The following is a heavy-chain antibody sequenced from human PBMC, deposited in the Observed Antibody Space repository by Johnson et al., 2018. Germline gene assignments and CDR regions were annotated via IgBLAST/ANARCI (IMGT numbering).Heavy chain of an antibody. CDR2: IGWNSGSI. D-gene: IGHD2-21*01. CDR3: ARGSGEL. J-gene: IGHJ3*01. V-gene: IGHV3-9*01. Sequence: VQLVQSGGGLVQPGRSLRLSCAASGFTFDDYAMHWLRQAPGKGLEWVSGIGWNSGSIGYADSVKGRFTISRDNGKNSLFLQMNSLRAEDTAVYYWARGSGELWGQGTMVTVSS. CDR1: GFTFDDYA.